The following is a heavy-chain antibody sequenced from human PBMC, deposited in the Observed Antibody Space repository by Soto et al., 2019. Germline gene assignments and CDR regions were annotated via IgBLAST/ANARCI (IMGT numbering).Heavy chain of an antibody. D-gene: IGHD1-26*01. CDR2: ISYDGSNK. CDR1: GFTFSSYG. CDR3: AKLGASSPTDAFDI. J-gene: IGHJ3*02. V-gene: IGHV3-30*18. Sequence: QVQLVESGGGGVQPGRSLRLSCAAAGFTFSSYGMHWVRQVPGKGLEWVAVISYDGSNKYYADSVKGRFTISRDNSKNTLYLQMNSLRAEDTAVYYCAKLGASSPTDAFDIWGQGTMVTVSS.